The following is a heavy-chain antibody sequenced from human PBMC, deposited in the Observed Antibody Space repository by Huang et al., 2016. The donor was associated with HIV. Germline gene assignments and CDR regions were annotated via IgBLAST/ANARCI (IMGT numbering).Heavy chain of an antibody. J-gene: IGHJ3*02. D-gene: IGHD3-22*01. CDR2: ISYDGSSK. V-gene: IGHV3-30*18. CDR3: TKGHYYDTNGYVAFDI. Sequence: QVQLVESGGGVVRPGRSLRLSCAAFRCTFRKFAMHWVRQAPGKGLEWMAVISYDGSSKHYADSVTGRLTISRDNSNNTLYLQMNSLTVEDTAVYYCTKGHYYDTNGYVAFDIWGQGTMVTVSS. CDR1: RCTFRKFA.